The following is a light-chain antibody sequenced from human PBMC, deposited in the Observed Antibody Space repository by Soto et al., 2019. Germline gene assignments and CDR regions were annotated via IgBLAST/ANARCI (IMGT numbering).Light chain of an antibody. J-gene: IGKJ4*01. CDR2: KAS. CDR1: QTISTW. V-gene: IGKV1-5*03. Sequence: DIQMTQSPSTLSASVGDRDTISCRASQTISTWLAWYQQKPGKAPNLLIYKASSLESGVPSRFSGSGSGTEFTLTISSLQPDDFATYYCRQYNTFPLTFGGGTKVEIK. CDR3: RQYNTFPLT.